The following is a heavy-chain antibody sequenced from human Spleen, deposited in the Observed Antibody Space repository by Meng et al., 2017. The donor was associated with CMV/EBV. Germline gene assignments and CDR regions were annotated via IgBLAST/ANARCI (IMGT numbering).Heavy chain of an antibody. D-gene: IGHD5-18*01. J-gene: IGHJ4*02. CDR3: ARGYSYGIPDDY. Sequence: SETLSLTCAVYGGSFSGYYWSWIRQPPGKGLEWIGEINHSGSTNYNPSLKSRVTISVDTSKNQFSLKLSSVTAADTAVYYCARGYSYGIPDDYWGQGTLVTVSS. V-gene: IGHV4-34*01. CDR2: INHSGST. CDR1: GGSFSGYY.